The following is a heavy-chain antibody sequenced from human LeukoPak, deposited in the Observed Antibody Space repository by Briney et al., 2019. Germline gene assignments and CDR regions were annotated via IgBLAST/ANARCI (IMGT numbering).Heavy chain of an antibody. CDR3: ARKRPNYFDY. J-gene: IGHJ4*02. V-gene: IGHV3-9*01. CDR1: GFTFDDYA. Sequence: PGRSLRLSCAASGFTFDDYAMHWVRQAPGKGLEWVSGINWNSDNIGYADSVKGRFTISRDNAENSLYLQMNSLRAEDTALYYCARKRPNYFDYWGQGTLVTVSS. CDR2: INWNSDNI.